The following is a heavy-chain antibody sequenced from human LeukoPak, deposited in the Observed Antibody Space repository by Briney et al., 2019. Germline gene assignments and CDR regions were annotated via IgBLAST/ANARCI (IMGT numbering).Heavy chain of an antibody. CDR1: GYTFTAYT. CDR2: INPNSSGT. V-gene: IGHV1-2*02. J-gene: IGHJ4*02. CDR3: ARVLGYSTSSLDY. Sequence: ASVKVSCKASGYTFTAYTLHWVRLAPGQGLEWMGWINPNSSGTKYAQKFQGRVTMTRDTSISTAYMELSRLRSDDTAVYYCARVLGYSTSSLDYWGQGTLVTVSS. D-gene: IGHD6-6*01.